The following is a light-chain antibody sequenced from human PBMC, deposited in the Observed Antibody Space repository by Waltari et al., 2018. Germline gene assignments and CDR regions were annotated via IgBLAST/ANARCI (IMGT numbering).Light chain of an antibody. J-gene: IGLJ1*01. CDR1: SSDVGGSTY. Sequence: QSALTQPASVSGSPGQSITISCTGTSSDVGGSTYVSWYQHHPGNVPKLIISEVNNRPSGVSHRFSGSKSGNTASLSISGLQTEDEADYYCSSYTSSTTLVFGTGTKVTVL. V-gene: IGLV2-14*01. CDR2: EVN. CDR3: SSYTSSTTLV.